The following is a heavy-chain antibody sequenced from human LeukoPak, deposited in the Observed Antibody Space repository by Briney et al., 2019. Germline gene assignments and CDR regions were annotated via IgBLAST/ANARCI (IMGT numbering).Heavy chain of an antibody. V-gene: IGHV4-34*01. CDR2: INHSGTT. Sequence: SETLSLTCAVYGGSFSNYYWSWIRQPPGKGLEWIGEINHSGTTKYNPSLKSRVTMSVDTSKNQFSLKLSSVTAADTAVYYCASSYYYGSGSYLDGPWGQGTLVTVSS. D-gene: IGHD3-10*01. J-gene: IGHJ5*02. CDR1: GGSFSNYY. CDR3: ASSYYYGSGSYLDGP.